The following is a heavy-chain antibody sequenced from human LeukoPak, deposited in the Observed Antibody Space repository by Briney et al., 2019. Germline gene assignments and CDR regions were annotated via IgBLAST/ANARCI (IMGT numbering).Heavy chain of an antibody. CDR2: ISGNSDGA. D-gene: IGHD3-22*01. Sequence: GGSLRLSCAASGFTFSNYVMGWVRQAPGKGLEWVSAISGNSDGADYADSVRGRFTISRDNSQNMVYQQMNSLRAEDTAVYYCAKTTTPSHMIVVFIMDYWGQGTLVTVSS. CDR1: GFTFSNYV. V-gene: IGHV3-23*01. CDR3: AKTTTPSHMIVVFIMDY. J-gene: IGHJ4*02.